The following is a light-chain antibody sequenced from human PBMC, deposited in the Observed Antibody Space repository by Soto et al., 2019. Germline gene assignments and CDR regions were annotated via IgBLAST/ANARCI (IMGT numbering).Light chain of an antibody. J-gene: IGLJ2*01. CDR1: SSDVGGYNY. CDR2: DVS. V-gene: IGLV2-14*01. CDR3: SSYTSSSTLVV. Sequence: QSVLTQPASVSGSPGQSITISCTGNSSDVGGYNYVSWYQQHPGKPPKLMIYDVSNRPSGVSYRFSGSKSGNTASLTISGLQAEDEADYYCSSYTSSSTLVVFGGGTKLTVL.